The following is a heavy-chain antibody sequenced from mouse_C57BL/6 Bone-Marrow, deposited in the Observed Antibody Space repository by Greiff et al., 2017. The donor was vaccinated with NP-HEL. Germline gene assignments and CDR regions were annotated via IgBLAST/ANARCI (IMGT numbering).Heavy chain of an antibody. D-gene: IGHD1-1*01. CDR3: ARTSNYYGSQYYFDY. J-gene: IGHJ2*01. CDR2: IYPRGGNT. CDR1: GYTFTSYG. Sequence: QVQLQQSGAELARPGASVKLSCKASGYTFTSYGISWVKQSTGQGLEWIGEIYPRGGNTYYNEKFKGKATLTADKSSSTAYMELRSLTSEDSAVYFCARTSNYYGSQYYFDYWGQGTTLTVSS. V-gene: IGHV1-81*01.